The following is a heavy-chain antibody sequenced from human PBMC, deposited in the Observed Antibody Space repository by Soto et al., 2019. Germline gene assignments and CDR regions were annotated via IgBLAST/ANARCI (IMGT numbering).Heavy chain of an antibody. J-gene: IGHJ4*02. Sequence: LRLSCAASGFTVSSNYMSWVRQAPGKGLEWVSVIYSGGSTYYADSVKGRFTISRHNSKNTLYLQMNSLRAEDTAVYYCANHLFATDPWYFDYWGQGTLVTVSS. CDR3: ANHLFATDPWYFDY. CDR2: IYSGGST. V-gene: IGHV3-53*01. CDR1: GFTVSSNY. D-gene: IGHD4-17*01.